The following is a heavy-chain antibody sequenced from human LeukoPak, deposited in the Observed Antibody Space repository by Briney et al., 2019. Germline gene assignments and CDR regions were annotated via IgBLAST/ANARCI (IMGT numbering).Heavy chain of an antibody. Sequence: GGSLRLSCAASGFTFSSYAMSWVRQAPGKGLEWVSAISGSGGSTYYADSVKGRFTVSGDNSKNTLYLQMNSLRAEDTAVYYCAKGPVFLSPTGCDYWGQGTLVTVSS. J-gene: IGHJ4*02. D-gene: IGHD2-8*01. CDR2: ISGSGGST. V-gene: IGHV3-23*01. CDR3: AKGPVFLSPTGCDY. CDR1: GFTFSSYA.